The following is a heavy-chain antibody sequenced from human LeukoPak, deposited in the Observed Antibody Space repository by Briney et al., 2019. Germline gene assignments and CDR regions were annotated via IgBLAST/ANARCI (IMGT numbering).Heavy chain of an antibody. CDR1: GFTFSNYE. J-gene: IGHJ4*02. Sequence: GGSLRLSCAASGFTFSNYEMNWVRQAPGKGLEWVSYISSTGNTIYYTDSVKGRFTISRDNSKNTLYLQMNSLRAEDTAVYYCAKVTYGSGTYGAFDYWGQGTLVTVSS. D-gene: IGHD3-10*01. V-gene: IGHV3-48*03. CDR2: ISSTGNTI. CDR3: AKVTYGSGTYGAFDY.